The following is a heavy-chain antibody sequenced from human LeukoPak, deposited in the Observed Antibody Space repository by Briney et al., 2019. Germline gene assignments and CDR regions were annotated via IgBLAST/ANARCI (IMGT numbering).Heavy chain of an antibody. CDR2: IHSSGSS. CDR1: GGSISGHY. D-gene: IGHD5-24*01. CDR3: ERYGDGYRYDS. Sequence: SETLSLTCTVSGGSISGHYWSWIRQPPGKGLEWIGYIHSSGSSNYNPSLKSRVTISVDTSKNQFSLKVYSVTAADTAVYYCERYGDGYRYDSWGQGVLVTVSS. V-gene: IGHV4-59*11. J-gene: IGHJ5*01.